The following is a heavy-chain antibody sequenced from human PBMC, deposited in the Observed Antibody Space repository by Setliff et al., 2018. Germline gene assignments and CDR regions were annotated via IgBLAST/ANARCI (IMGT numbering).Heavy chain of an antibody. Sequence: SETLSLTCTVSGGSISSGDYYWSWIRQPPGKGLEWIAYIYHSGSAYYNPSLKGRVTMSVDTSKNQFSLHLTSVTAADTAVYYCAREVGTSTSSDAFDVWGQGMMVTVSS. D-gene: IGHD1-26*01. CDR2: IYHSGSA. V-gene: IGHV4-30-4*08. CDR3: AREVGTSTSSDAFDV. J-gene: IGHJ3*01. CDR1: GGSISSGDYY.